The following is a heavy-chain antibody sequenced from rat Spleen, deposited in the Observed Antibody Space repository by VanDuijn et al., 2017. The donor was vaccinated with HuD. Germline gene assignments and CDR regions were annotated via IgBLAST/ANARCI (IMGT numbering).Heavy chain of an antibody. J-gene: IGHJ2*01. V-gene: IGHV5-17*01. Sequence: EVQLVESGGGLVQPGRSLKLSCAASGFTFSSFAMAWVRQAPKKGLEWVATIIYDGTHTYYRDSVKGRFTISRDNAESTLYLQIDSLRSEDTATYYCARHYFNDGPFDYWGRGVMVTVSS. CDR3: ARHYFNDGPFDY. CDR1: GFTFSSFA. CDR2: IIYDGTHT. D-gene: IGHD1-1*01.